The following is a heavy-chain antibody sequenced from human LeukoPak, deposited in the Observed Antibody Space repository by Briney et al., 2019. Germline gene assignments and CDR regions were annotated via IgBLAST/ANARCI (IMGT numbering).Heavy chain of an antibody. CDR1: GFTFSSYG. Sequence: PGGSLRLSCAASGFTFSSYGMSWVRKAPGKGLEWVSAISGGGGSTYYADSVKVRFTISRNNSKNTLYLQMNSLTAEDTAVYYCAKDHGDYNNWGQGTLVTVSS. CDR3: AKDHGDYNN. V-gene: IGHV3-23*01. CDR2: ISGGGGST. J-gene: IGHJ4*02. D-gene: IGHD4-17*01.